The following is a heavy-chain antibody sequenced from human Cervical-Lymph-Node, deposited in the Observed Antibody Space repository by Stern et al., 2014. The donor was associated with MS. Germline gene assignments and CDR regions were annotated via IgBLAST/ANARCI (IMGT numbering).Heavy chain of an antibody. V-gene: IGHV3-30*03. D-gene: IGHD2-8*01. Sequence: VQLVESGGAVVQPGRSLRLSCAASGFTFSSYGMQWVRQAPGKGMEWVTVISYDGNHNYYAASVKGRFPISRDNSKNTLHLQMNSVTPDDTAIYYCARDYEDTSMLFDHWGQGTLVTVSS. J-gene: IGHJ4*02. CDR3: ARDYEDTSMLFDH. CDR2: ISYDGNHN. CDR1: GFTFSSYG.